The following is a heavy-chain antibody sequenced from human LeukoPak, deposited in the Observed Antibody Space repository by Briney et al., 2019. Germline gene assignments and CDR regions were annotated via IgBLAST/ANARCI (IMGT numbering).Heavy chain of an antibody. CDR2: IKQDGSEK. D-gene: IGHD5-18*01. J-gene: IGHJ4*02. CDR3: ARESSVHRRGYSFSHY. CDR1: GFTFSSYS. V-gene: IGHV3-7*01. Sequence: QPGGSLRLSCAASGFTFSSYSMNWVRQAPGKGLEWVANIKQDGSEKYYVDSVKGRFTISRDNAKNSLYLQMNSLRAEDTAVYYCARESSVHRRGYSFSHYWGQGTLVTVSS.